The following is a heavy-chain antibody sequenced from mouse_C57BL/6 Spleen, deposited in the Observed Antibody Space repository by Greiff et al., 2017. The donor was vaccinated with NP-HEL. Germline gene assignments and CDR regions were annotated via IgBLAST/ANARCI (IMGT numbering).Heavy chain of an antibody. CDR3: ARPTMVTTAFAY. V-gene: IGHV5-15*01. CDR1: GFTFSDYG. D-gene: IGHD2-2*01. Sequence: EVKLMESGGGLVQPGGSLKLSCAASGFTFSDYGMAWVRQAPRKGPEWVAFISNLAYSIYYADTVTGRFTISRENAKNTLYLEMSSLRSEDTAMYYCARPTMVTTAFAYWGQGTLVTVSA. CDR2: ISNLAYSI. J-gene: IGHJ3*01.